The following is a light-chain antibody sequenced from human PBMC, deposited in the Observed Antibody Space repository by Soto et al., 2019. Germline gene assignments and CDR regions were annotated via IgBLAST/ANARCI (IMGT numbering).Light chain of an antibody. CDR2: GAS. J-gene: IGKJ2*01. V-gene: IGKV3-15*01. Sequence: EIVMTQSPATLSVSPGERATLSCRASQSVSSNLAWYQQKPGQAPRLLFYGASTRTTGIPASFSGSGSGTDFTLTISSLQSEDFAVYYCQQSNNWPYTFSKGTKLEIK. CDR3: QQSNNWPYT. CDR1: QSVSSN.